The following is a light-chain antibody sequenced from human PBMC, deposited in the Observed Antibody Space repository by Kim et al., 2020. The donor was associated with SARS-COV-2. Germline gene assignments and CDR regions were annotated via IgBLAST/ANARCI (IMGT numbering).Light chain of an antibody. J-gene: IGKJ2*01. CDR1: QSVGQY. CDR2: DAS. Sequence: SASIGDTITIICRASQSVGQYVAWFRQKPGKAPESLIYDASNLHTGVPSHFTGSGSVTSFILTIAGLQPEDFGTYYCQQYSVYPHTFGQGTKLEI. CDR3: QQYSVYPHT. V-gene: IGKV1-16*02.